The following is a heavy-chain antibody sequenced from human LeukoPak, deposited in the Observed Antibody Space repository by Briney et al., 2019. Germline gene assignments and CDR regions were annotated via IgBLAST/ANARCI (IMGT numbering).Heavy chain of an antibody. V-gene: IGHV1-69*13. Sequence: SVKVSCKASGGTFSSYAISWVRQAPGQGLEWMGGIIPIFGTANYAQKFQGRVTITADESTSTAYMELSSLRSEDTAVYYCAGWGGGSRTVAHYYYYYGMDVWGQGTTVTVSS. CDR3: AGWGGGSRTVAHYYYYYGMDV. CDR2: IIPIFGTA. CDR1: GGTFSSYA. D-gene: IGHD6-19*01. J-gene: IGHJ6*02.